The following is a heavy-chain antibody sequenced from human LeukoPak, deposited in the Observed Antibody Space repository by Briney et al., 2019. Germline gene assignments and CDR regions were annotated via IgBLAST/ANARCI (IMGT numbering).Heavy chain of an antibody. CDR2: IYYSGST. D-gene: IGHD2-15*01. Sequence: SETLSLTCTVSGGSISSGGYYWSWIRQHPGKGPEWIGYIYYSGSTYYNPSLKSRVTISVDTSKNQFSLKLSSVTAADTAVYYCASVYCSGGSCYSGFDYWGQGTLVTVSS. J-gene: IGHJ4*02. V-gene: IGHV4-31*03. CDR3: ASVYCSGGSCYSGFDY. CDR1: GGSISSGGYY.